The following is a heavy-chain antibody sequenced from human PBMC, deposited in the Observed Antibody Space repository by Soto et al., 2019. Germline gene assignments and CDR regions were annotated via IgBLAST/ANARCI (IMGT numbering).Heavy chain of an antibody. Sequence: QVQLQESGPGLVKPSQTLSLTCTVSGGSISSDDFYWSWIRQHPGKGLEWIGYIYYSGNTYYNPSLKSLVTILVDTSKNQFSLKLSSVTAADTAVYYCARLSGSRQSWFDPWGQGTLVTVSS. J-gene: IGHJ5*02. D-gene: IGHD6-13*01. CDR2: IYYSGNT. V-gene: IGHV4-31*01. CDR3: ARLSGSRQSWFDP. CDR1: GGSISSDDFY.